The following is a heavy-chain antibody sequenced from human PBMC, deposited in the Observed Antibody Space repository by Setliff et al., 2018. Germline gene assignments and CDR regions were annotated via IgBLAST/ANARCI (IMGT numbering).Heavy chain of an antibody. D-gene: IGHD1-7*01. CDR1: GFNLNVYT. J-gene: IGHJ4*02. Sequence: PSETLRLSCAASGFNLNVYTMEWVRQAPGKGLEWVSSISSNSNYIYYADSQKGRLTVSRDNSKNSVFLQMDSLTAEDTAVYYCARGSLSGTTYPSDYWGQGTQVTVSS. CDR2: ISSNSNYI. CDR3: ARGSLSGTTYPSDY. V-gene: IGHV3-21*01.